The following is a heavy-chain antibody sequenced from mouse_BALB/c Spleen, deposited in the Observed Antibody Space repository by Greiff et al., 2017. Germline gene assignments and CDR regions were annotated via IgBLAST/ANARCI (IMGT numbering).Heavy chain of an antibody. V-gene: IGHV1-69*01. CDR2: IDTSDSYT. CDR3: ARRYYGNYVDY. D-gene: IGHD2-1*01. Sequence: QVQLQQPGAELVIPGASVKMSCKASGYTFTDYWMHWVKQRPGQGLEWIGAIDTSDSYTSYNQKFKGKATLTVDESSSTAYMQLSSLTSEDSAVYYCARRYYGNYVDYWGQGTTLTVSS. CDR1: GYTFTDYW. J-gene: IGHJ2*01.